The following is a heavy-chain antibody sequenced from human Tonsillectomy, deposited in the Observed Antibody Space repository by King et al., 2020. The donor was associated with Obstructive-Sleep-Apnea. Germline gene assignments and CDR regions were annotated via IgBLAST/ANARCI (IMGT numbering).Heavy chain of an antibody. J-gene: IGHJ4*02. CDR1: GFTFEDSA. CDR2: ISWNRGNI. Sequence: VQLVESGGGLVQPGRSLRLFCAASGFTFEDSAMHWVRQAPGKGLEWVSGISWNRGNIGYADSVKGRFTISRDNAKNSLFLQMNSLRAEDTALYYCAKTPLGYCSSTSCFFDYWGQGTLVTVSS. CDR3: AKTPLGYCSSTSCFFDY. D-gene: IGHD2-2*01. V-gene: IGHV3-9*01.